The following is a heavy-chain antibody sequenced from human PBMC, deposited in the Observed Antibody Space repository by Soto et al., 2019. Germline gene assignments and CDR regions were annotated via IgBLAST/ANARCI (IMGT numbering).Heavy chain of an antibody. CDR2: ISAYNGNT. D-gene: IGHD2-2*01. CDR1: GYTFTSYG. CDR3: GRDTYCSSTRCYPIFDY. Sequence: GASVKVSCKASGYTFTSYGINWVRQAPGQGLEWMGWISAYNGNTNYAQKLQGRVTMTRDTSTSTSYMELRSLRSDDTAVYYCGRDTYCSSTRCYPIFDYWGQGTLVTVSS. J-gene: IGHJ4*02. V-gene: IGHV1-18*01.